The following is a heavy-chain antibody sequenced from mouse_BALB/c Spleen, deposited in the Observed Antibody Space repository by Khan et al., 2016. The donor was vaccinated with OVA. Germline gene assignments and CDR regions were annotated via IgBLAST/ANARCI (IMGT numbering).Heavy chain of an antibody. CDR3: VREGAYHRSDGWFAY. Sequence: VQLVESGAELARPGASVKMSCKASGYTFTSYTMHWVKQRPGQGLEWIGYINPSNDYTNYNQNFKDKATLIVDKSSSTAYMQLSSLTSEDSSVYYGVREGAYHRSDGWFAYWGQGTLVTVSA. D-gene: IGHD2-14*01. CDR1: GYTFTSYT. CDR2: INPSNDYT. J-gene: IGHJ3*01. V-gene: IGHV1-4*01.